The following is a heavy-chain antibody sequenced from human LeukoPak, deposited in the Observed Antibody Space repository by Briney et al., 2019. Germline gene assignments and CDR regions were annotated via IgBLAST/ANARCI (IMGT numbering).Heavy chain of an antibody. D-gene: IGHD3-22*01. J-gene: IGHJ3*02. CDR3: VRGNYDNRGYSNAFDI. CDR1: GASISSSY. CDR2: IYYNGNT. V-gene: IGHV4-59*01. Sequence: SGTLSLTCTVSGASISSSYWSWVRQHPGKRLEWIGFIYYNGNTNSNPSLKSRVTISADTSKNQFSLKLTSVTAADTAVYYCVRGNYDNRGYSNAFDIWGQGAMVTVSS.